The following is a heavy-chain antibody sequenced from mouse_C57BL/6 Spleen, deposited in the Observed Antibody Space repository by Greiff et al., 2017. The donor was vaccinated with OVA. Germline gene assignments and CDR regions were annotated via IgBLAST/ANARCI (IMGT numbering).Heavy chain of an antibody. V-gene: IGHV1-80*01. CDR3: ARGYYDYDRAFAY. Sequence: VQLQQSGAELVKPGASVKISCKASGYAFSSSWMNWVKQRPGKGLEWIGQIYPGDGDTNYNGKFKGKATLTADKSSSTAYMQLSSLTSEDSAVYFCARGYYDYDRAFAYWGQGTLVTVSA. CDR1: GYAFSSSW. CDR2: IYPGDGDT. J-gene: IGHJ3*01. D-gene: IGHD2-4*01.